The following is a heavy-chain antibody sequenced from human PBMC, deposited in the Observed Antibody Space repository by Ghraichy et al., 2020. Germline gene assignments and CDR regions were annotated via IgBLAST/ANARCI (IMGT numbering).Heavy chain of an antibody. D-gene: IGHD1-26*01. V-gene: IGHV4-59*08. CDR3: ARWELLYYGMDV. Sequence: SETLSLTCTVSGGSISSYYWSWIRQPPGKGLEWIGYIYYSGSTNYNPSLKSRVTISVDTSKNQFSLKLSSVTAADTAVYYCARWELLYYGMDVWGQGTTVTVSS. J-gene: IGHJ6*02. CDR2: IYYSGST. CDR1: GGSISSYY.